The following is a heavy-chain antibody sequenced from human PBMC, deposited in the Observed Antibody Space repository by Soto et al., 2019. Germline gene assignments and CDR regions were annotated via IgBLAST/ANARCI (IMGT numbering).Heavy chain of an antibody. CDR3: ARYIPGVRYYGMDV. CDR2: IGGSGSST. Sequence: GGSLRLSCAVSGFTFSSYAMSWVRQAPGKGLEWVSVIGGSGSSTYSADSVKGRFTISRDNSGNTLYLEMNSLRAEDTAVYYCARYIPGVRYYGMDVWGQGTTVTVSS. D-gene: IGHD2-2*01. J-gene: IGHJ6*02. CDR1: GFTFSSYA. V-gene: IGHV3-23*01.